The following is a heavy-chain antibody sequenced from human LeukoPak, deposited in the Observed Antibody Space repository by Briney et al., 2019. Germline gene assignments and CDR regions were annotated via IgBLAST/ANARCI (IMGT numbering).Heavy chain of an antibody. CDR3: AKEGPNIAAAGMFDY. J-gene: IGHJ4*02. V-gene: IGHV3-30*04. CDR1: GFTFSSYA. D-gene: IGHD6-13*01. Sequence: GGSLRLSCAASGFTFSSYAMHWVRQAPGKGLEWVAVISYDGSNKYYADSVKGRFTISRDNSKNTSYLQMNSLRAEDTAVYYCAKEGPNIAAAGMFDYWGQGTLVTVSS. CDR2: ISYDGSNK.